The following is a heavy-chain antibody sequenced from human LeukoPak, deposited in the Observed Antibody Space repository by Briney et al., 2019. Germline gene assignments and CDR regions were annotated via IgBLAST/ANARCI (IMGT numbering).Heavy chain of an antibody. CDR2: ISKSGDNT. CDR3: ARTRGMAATASFDY. J-gene: IGHJ4*02. Sequence: GGSLRLSCAASGFTFSYYAMSWVRQAPGKGLEWVSAISKSGDNTYYAASVKGRFTISRDNSGNTLFLQMNSLGTEDTALYYCARTRGMAATASFDYWGQGTLVTVSS. CDR1: GFTFSYYA. V-gene: IGHV3-23*01. D-gene: IGHD6-13*01.